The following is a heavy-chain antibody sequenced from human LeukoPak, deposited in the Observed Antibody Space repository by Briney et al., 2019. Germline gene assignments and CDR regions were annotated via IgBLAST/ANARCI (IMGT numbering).Heavy chain of an antibody. CDR2: ISAYNGNT. D-gene: IGHD4-17*01. V-gene: IGHV1-18*01. CDR3: ARDESSRVMTTVTTYDY. Sequence: ASVKVSCKASGCTFTSYGISWVRQAPGQGLEWMGWISAYNGNTNYAQRLQGRVTMTTDTSTSTAYMELRSLRSDDTAVYYCARDESSRVMTTVTTYDYWGQGTLVTVSS. J-gene: IGHJ4*02. CDR1: GCTFTSYG.